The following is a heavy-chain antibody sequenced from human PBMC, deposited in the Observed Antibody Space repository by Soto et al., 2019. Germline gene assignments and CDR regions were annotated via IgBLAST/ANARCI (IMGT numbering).Heavy chain of an antibody. Sequence: QVQLVQSGAEVKKPGSSVKVSCKASGGTFSSYAISWVRQAPGQGLEWMGGIIPIFGTANYAQKFQGRVTITADESTSTAYMELSRLRAEDTAVYYCARDWGSGYDRNLFDYWGQGSLVTVSS. CDR1: GGTFSSYA. J-gene: IGHJ4*02. CDR2: IIPIFGTA. D-gene: IGHD5-12*01. CDR3: ARDWGSGYDRNLFDY. V-gene: IGHV1-69*01.